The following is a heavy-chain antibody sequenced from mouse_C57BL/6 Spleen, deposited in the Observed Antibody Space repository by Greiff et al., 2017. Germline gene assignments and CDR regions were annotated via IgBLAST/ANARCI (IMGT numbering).Heavy chain of an antibody. J-gene: IGHJ3*01. D-gene: IGHD2-4*01. CDR3: ARSDEYDVAWFAY. CDR2: IDPSDSYT. V-gene: IGHV1-69*01. Sequence: VQLQQPGAELVMPGASVKLSCKASGYTFTSYWMHWVKQRPGQGLEWIGEIDPSDSYTNYNQKFKGKSTLTVDKSTSTAYMQLSSLTAEYSAVCDWARSDEYDVAWFAYWGQGTLVTVSA. CDR1: GYTFTSYW.